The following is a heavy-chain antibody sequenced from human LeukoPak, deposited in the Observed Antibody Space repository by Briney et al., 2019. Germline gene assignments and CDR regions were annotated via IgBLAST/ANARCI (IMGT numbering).Heavy chain of an antibody. V-gene: IGHV4-4*02. D-gene: IGHD3-22*01. CDR1: GGSISSSDW. CDR2: IYHSGST. J-gene: IGHJ4*02. Sequence: KPSGTLSLTCAVSGGSISSSDWWSWVRQPPGKGLEWIGEIYHSGSTNYNPSLKSRVTISVDKSKNQFSLKLSSVTAADTAVYYCALYYYDSSGYLQTIRDYWGQGTLVTVSS. CDR3: ALYYYDSSGYLQTIRDY.